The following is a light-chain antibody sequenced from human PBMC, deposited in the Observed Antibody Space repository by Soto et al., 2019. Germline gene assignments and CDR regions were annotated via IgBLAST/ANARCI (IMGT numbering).Light chain of an antibody. CDR3: QQYYSAPYT. CDR2: WAS. CDR1: QSVLYSSNNKNY. V-gene: IGKV4-1*01. J-gene: IGKJ2*01. Sequence: DIVMTQSPDSLAVSLGERATLNCKSSQSVLYSSNNKNYLAWYQQKPGQPPKLLIYWASTRESGVPDRFSGSGSGTDFTLTDSSLQAEDVAVYYCQQYYSAPYTFGQGTKLEIK.